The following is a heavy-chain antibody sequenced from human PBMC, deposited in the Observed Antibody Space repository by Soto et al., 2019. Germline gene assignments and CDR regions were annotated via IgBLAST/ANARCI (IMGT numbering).Heavy chain of an antibody. Sequence: PGESLKISYKGSGYSFTSYWIGWVRQMPGKGLEWMGIIYPGDSDTRYSPSFQGQVTISADKSISTAYLQWSSLKASDTAMYYCARHAWDSWSGPSYYFDYWGQGTLVTVSS. CDR1: GYSFTSYW. V-gene: IGHV5-51*01. J-gene: IGHJ4*02. CDR3: ARHAWDSWSGPSYYFDY. D-gene: IGHD3-3*01. CDR2: IYPGDSDT.